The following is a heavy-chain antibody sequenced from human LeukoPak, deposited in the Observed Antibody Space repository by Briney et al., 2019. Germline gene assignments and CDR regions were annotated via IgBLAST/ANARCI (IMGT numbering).Heavy chain of an antibody. CDR1: GFTFSRYW. CDR3: AREGDRGIVVADYFDY. J-gene: IGHJ4*02. D-gene: IGHD6-19*01. CDR2: MNTDGSRT. Sequence: GGSLRLSCAASGFTFSRYWMHWVRQAPGKGLVWVSRMNTDGSRTDYADSVKGRFTISRDNAKNTLYLHMTSLRAEDTAVYHCAREGDRGIVVADYFDYWGQGSLVTVSS. V-gene: IGHV3-74*01.